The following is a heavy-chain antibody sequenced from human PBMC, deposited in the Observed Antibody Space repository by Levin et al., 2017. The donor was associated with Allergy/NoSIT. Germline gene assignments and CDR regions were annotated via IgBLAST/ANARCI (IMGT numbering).Heavy chain of an antibody. Sequence: GESLKISCAASGFTFSHYWMHWVRQAPGKGLVWISRINNDGSTTNYADSVKGRFTISRDNAKNTLYLQMNSLRAEDTALYYCVRGGAWGQGTLVTVSS. D-gene: IGHD3-16*01. CDR1: GFTFSHYW. CDR2: INNDGSTT. CDR3: VRGGA. V-gene: IGHV3-74*01. J-gene: IGHJ5*02.